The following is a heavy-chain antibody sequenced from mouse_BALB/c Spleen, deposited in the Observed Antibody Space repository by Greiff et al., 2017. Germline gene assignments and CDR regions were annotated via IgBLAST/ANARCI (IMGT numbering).Heavy chain of an antibody. D-gene: IGHD1-1*01. CDR1: GYTFTSYW. CDR3: ARSDYYGSSPYYFDY. J-gene: IGHJ2*01. Sequence: VQLQESGAELAKPGASVKMSCKASGYTFTSYWMNWVKQRPGQGLEWIGYINPSTGYTEYNQKFKDKATLTADKSSSTAYMQLSSLTSEDSAVYYCARSDYYGSSPYYFDYWGQGTTLTVSS. V-gene: IGHV1-7*01. CDR2: INPSTGYT.